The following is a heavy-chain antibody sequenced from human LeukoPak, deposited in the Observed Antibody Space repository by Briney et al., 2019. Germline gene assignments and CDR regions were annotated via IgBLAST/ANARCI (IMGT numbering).Heavy chain of an antibody. V-gene: IGHV1-69*04. CDR3: AIGEDFDS. J-gene: IGHJ4*02. CDR2: IIPSVGLT. CDR1: GGTFSSYA. Sequence: ASVKVSCETPGGTFSSYAVNWVRQAPGQGLDWVGRIIPSVGLTTYAQKFQARVAISAETSTGTIYMELSSLRSEDTALYYCAIGEDFDSWGQGTLVAVSS. D-gene: IGHD3-10*01.